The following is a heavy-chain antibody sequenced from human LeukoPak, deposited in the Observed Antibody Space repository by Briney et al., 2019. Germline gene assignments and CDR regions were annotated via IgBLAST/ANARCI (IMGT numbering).Heavy chain of an antibody. D-gene: IGHD2-2*01. CDR1: GYTFTSYH. V-gene: IGHV1-46*01. J-gene: IGHJ4*02. CDR2: IKSTGDTT. Sequence: ASVKVSCKTSGYTFTSYHMHWVRQAPGQGLEWVAIIKSTGDTTVYAQRFQGRVTLTRDTSTSTVYMDLSSLSSEDTAVYYCVREDAHTYYFDFWGPGTLVTVSS. CDR3: VREDAHTYYFDF.